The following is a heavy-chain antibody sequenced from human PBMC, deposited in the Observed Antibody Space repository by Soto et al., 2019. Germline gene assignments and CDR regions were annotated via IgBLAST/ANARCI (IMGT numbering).Heavy chain of an antibody. Sequence: SVKVSFKASGGTFSSYASIWVRQARGQGLEWMGGIIPIFGTANYAQKFQGRVTITADKSTSTAYSELSSLRSEDTAVYYCARGRVDQRWFDPWGQGTLVTVSS. CDR3: ARGRVDQRWFDP. D-gene: IGHD2-21*01. CDR1: GGTFSSYA. CDR2: IIPIFGTA. J-gene: IGHJ5*02. V-gene: IGHV1-69*06.